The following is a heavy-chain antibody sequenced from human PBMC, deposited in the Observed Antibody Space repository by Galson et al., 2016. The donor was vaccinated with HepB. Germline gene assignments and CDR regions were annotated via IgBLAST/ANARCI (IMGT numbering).Heavy chain of an antibody. Sequence: LSLTCTVSGGSVTSGPNYWSWVRQPPGKGLEWIGYITYSRDTLYTPSLKSRVTISVDTAKNQISLKVNSVTAADTAVYYCARSFKGAHWGQGTLVTVSS. D-gene: IGHD1-26*01. J-gene: IGHJ4*02. CDR2: ITYSRDT. CDR3: ARSFKGAH. CDR1: GGSVTSGPNY. V-gene: IGHV4-61*01.